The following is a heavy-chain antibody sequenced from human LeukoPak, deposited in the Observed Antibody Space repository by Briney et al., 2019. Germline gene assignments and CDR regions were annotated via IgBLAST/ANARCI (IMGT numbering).Heavy chain of an antibody. CDR1: GGSVAGGDYY. CDR3: ARAPRITMVRGVIQRAYYFDY. Sequence: SETLSLTCTVSGGSVAGGDYYWNWIRQPPGKGLEWIGYIYGSGYTNYNPSLKSRVTMSIDTSKNHFSLKLSSVTAADTAVYYCARAPRITMVRGVIQRAYYFDYWGQGTLVTVSS. CDR2: IYGSGYT. J-gene: IGHJ4*02. V-gene: IGHV4-61*03. D-gene: IGHD3-10*01.